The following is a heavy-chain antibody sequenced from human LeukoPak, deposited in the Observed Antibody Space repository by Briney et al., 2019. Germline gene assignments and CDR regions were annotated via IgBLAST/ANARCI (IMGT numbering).Heavy chain of an antibody. V-gene: IGHV1-69*08. CDR3: ARVNLRGSQYNWFDP. Sequence: SVRVSCKASGGTLNSHTFSWVRQAPGQGLEWMGRITPIIDSAKYAQNFQDRVSVTADKSTSTVYMELSSLRSEDTAVYFCARVNLRGSQYNWFDPWGQGTLVTVSS. CDR2: ITPIIDSA. J-gene: IGHJ5*02. CDR1: GGTLNSHT. D-gene: IGHD1-26*01.